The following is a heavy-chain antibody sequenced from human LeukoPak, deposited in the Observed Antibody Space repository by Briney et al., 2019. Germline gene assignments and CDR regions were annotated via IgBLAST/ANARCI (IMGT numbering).Heavy chain of an antibody. CDR2: ISYDGSNK. Sequence: QPGGSLRLSCAASGFTFSSYAMHWVRQAPGKGLEWVAVISYDGSNKYYADSVKGRFTISRDNSKNTLYLQMNSLRAEDTAVYYCARSPYDSSGYSDYWGQGTLVTVSS. V-gene: IGHV3-30-3*01. CDR1: GFTFSSYA. J-gene: IGHJ4*02. D-gene: IGHD3-22*01. CDR3: ARSPYDSSGYSDY.